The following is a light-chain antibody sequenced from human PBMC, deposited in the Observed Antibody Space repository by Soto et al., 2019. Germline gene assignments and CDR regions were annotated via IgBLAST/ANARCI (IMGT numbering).Light chain of an antibody. J-gene: IGKJ4*01. V-gene: IGKV3D-15*01. CDR3: QQYNNWPPLT. CDR2: GAS. CDR1: QSVSSSY. Sequence: PGERATLSCMASQSVSSSYLAWYQQKPGQAPRLLIYGASSRATGIPDRFSGSGSGTEFTLTISSLQSEDFAVYYCQQYNNWPPLTFGGGTKVDI.